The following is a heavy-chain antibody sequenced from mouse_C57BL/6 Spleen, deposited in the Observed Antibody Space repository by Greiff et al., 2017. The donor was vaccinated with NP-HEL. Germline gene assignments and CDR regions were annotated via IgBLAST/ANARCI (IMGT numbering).Heavy chain of an antibody. Sequence: QVQLQQSGAELVRPGTSVKVSCKASGYAFTNYLIEWVMQRPGQGLEWIGVINPGSGGTNYNEKFKGKATLTADKSSSTAYMQLSSLTSEDSAVYFCARNNYGSSLYAMDYWGQGTSVTVSS. CDR2: INPGSGGT. CDR1: GYAFTNYL. CDR3: ARNNYGSSLYAMDY. V-gene: IGHV1-54*01. J-gene: IGHJ4*01. D-gene: IGHD1-1*01.